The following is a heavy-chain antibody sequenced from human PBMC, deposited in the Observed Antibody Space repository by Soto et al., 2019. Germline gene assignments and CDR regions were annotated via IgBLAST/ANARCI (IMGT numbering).Heavy chain of an antibody. Sequence: EVQLLESGAGLVQPGGSLRLSCAASGFTFSSYAVSWVRQAPGKGLESVSAISRSGGSTYYADSVKGRFTISRDNSKNLLYLQMNSLTAEDTAVYYCAKGGGDNWFDPWGQGTLVTVSS. CDR3: AKGGGDNWFDP. V-gene: IGHV3-23*01. J-gene: IGHJ5*02. CDR2: ISRSGGST. D-gene: IGHD3-16*01. CDR1: GFTFSSYA.